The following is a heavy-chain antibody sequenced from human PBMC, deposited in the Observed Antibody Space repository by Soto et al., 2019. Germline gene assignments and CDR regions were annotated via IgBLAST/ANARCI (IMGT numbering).Heavy chain of an antibody. CDR1: GYTFTSYG. Sequence: QVQLVQSGAEVKKPGASVKVACKASGYTFTSYGISWVRQAPGQGLEWMGWISAYNGNTNDAQKLQGRVTMTTDTATSTAYVELRSLRSDDTAVYYCARDLPLGIGAAKGWFEPWGQGTLVTVSS. J-gene: IGHJ5*02. CDR2: ISAYNGNT. CDR3: ARDLPLGIGAAKGWFEP. D-gene: IGHD6-13*01. V-gene: IGHV1-18*01.